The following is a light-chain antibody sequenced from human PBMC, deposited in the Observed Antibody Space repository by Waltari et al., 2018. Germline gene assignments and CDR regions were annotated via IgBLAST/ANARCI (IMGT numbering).Light chain of an antibody. CDR1: QNIGHY. CDR3: QHHFRLPAT. J-gene: IGKJ1*01. V-gene: IGKV3-20*01. CDR2: ASS. Sequence: IVLTPSPGTLSLSPGGIATLSFRASQNIGHYLAWYHQKPGQAPRLLIYASSTRATGIPDRFSGSGSGADFSLTITGLEPDDFAVYYCQHHFRLPATFGQGTKV.